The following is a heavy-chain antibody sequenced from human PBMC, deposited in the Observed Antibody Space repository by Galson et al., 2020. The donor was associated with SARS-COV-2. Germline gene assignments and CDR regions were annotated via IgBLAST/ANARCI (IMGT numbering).Heavy chain of an antibody. V-gene: IGHV3-9*01. CDR1: GFTFDDYA. Sequence: SLKISCAASGFTFDDYAMHWVRQAPGKGLEWVSGISWNSGSIGYADSVKGRFTISRDNAKNSLYLQMNSLRAEDTALYYCAKILDVGDDYWGQGTLVTVSS. J-gene: IGHJ4*02. D-gene: IGHD5-12*01. CDR3: AKILDVGDDY. CDR2: ISWNSGSI.